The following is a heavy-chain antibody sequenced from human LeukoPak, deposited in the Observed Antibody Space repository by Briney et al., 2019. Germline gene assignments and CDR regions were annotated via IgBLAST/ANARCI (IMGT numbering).Heavy chain of an antibody. CDR1: GFTFSDYY. CDR3: ARDRLAYYDFWSGYSGFDY. J-gene: IGHJ4*02. V-gene: IGHV3-11*01. Sequence: GGPLRLSCAASGFTFSDYYMSWIRQAPGKGLEWVSYISSSGSTIYYADSVKGRFTISRDNAKNSLYLQMNSLRAEDTAVYYCARDRLAYYDFWSGYSGFDYWGQGTLVTVSS. D-gene: IGHD3-3*01. CDR2: ISSSGSTI.